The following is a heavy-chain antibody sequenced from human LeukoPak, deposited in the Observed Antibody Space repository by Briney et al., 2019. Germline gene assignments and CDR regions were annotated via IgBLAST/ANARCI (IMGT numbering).Heavy chain of an antibody. Sequence: SSETLSLTCTVPGGSISSYYCSWIRQPPGKGLEWIGYIYYSGSTNYNPSLKSRVTISVDTSKNQFSLKLSSVTAADTDVYYCARVAWSSGWSYYYYYMDVWGKGTTVTISS. V-gene: IGHV4-59*01. CDR1: GGSISSYY. J-gene: IGHJ6*03. CDR3: ARVAWSSGWSYYYYYMDV. CDR2: IYYSGST. D-gene: IGHD6-19*01.